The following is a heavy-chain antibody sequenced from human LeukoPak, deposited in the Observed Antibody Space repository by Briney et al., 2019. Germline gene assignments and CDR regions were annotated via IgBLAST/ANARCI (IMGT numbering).Heavy chain of an antibody. J-gene: IGHJ4*02. V-gene: IGHV3-23*01. CDR3: AKEGFDS. CDR2: ISGSGDNT. CDR1: GFTFNTYA. Sequence: GGSLRLSCVASGFTFNTYAMNWVRQAPGKGLEWVSGISGSGDNTYYGDSVKGRFTISRDNSKNTLYLQMNSLRAEDTAVYYCAKEGFDSWGQGTLVTVSS.